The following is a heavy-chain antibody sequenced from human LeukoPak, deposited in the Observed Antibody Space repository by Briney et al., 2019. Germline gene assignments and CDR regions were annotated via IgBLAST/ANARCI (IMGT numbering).Heavy chain of an antibody. CDR1: GGSISSYY. Sequence: SETLSLTCTVSGGSISSYYWSWIRQPPGKGLEWIGYIYYSGSTNYNPSLKSRVTISVDTSKNQFSLKLSSVTAADTAVYYCARASYYYGSGSYSFDYWGQGTLVSVSS. CDR2: IYYSGST. V-gene: IGHV4-59*01. J-gene: IGHJ4*02. D-gene: IGHD3-10*01. CDR3: ARASYYYGSGSYSFDY.